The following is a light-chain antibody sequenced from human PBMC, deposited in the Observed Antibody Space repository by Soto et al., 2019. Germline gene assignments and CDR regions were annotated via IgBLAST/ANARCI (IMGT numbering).Light chain of an antibody. CDR3: QQRNNWPSTT. J-gene: IGKJ3*01. Sequence: VLTQSPGTLSLSPGERATLSCRASQSVSNNYLAWYQQKPGQAPRLLIYGASSRATGIPDRFAGSGSGTDFTLTISRLEPEDFAVYYCQQRNNWPSTTFGPGTKVDIK. V-gene: IGKV3D-20*02. CDR2: GAS. CDR1: QSVSNNY.